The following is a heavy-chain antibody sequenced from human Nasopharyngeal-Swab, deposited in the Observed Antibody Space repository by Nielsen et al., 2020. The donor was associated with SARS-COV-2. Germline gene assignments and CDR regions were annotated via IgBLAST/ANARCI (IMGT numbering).Heavy chain of an antibody. CDR1: GFTLSSFW. V-gene: IGHV3-7*03. D-gene: IGHD3-22*01. CDR2: IKQDGSET. J-gene: IGHJ4*01. Sequence: GGSLRLSCAASGFTLSSFWMTWVRQAPGKGLGWVANIKQDGSETYYVDSVKGRFTISRDNAKNTLYLQMNSLRAEDTAVYYCATALYYYDSEAYFDYWGHGTLVTVSS. CDR3: ATALYYYDSEAYFDY.